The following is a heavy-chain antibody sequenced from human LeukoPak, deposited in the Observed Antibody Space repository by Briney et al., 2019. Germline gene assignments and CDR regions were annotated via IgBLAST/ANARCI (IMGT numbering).Heavy chain of an antibody. CDR2: ISGTTSGT. D-gene: IGHD1-14*01. V-gene: IGHV3-23*01. Sequence: GGSLRLSCAASGFTFSSSVMSWVRQAPGKGLEWVSGISGTTSGTYYADPVKGRFTISRDNSKNTLFLQVNSLRAEDTAVYYCAKVRTYFYHGLDVWGQGTTVTVSS. CDR1: GFTFSSSV. J-gene: IGHJ6*02. CDR3: AKVRTYFYHGLDV.